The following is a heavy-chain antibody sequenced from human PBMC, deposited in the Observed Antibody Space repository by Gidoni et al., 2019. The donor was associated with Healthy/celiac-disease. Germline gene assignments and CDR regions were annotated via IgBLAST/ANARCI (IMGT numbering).Heavy chain of an antibody. Sequence: EVQPVETGGGLGPPGGSPRLSFASSGFTVSCNYMSWVREAPGKTLEWVSVIYSGGSTCYADSVKGRFTISRDNSKNTLYLQMNSLRAEDTAVYYCARVADRSPDAFDIWGQGTMVTVSS. J-gene: IGHJ3*02. CDR2: IYSGGST. CDR3: ARVADRSPDAFDI. D-gene: IGHD6-6*01. CDR1: GFTVSCNY. V-gene: IGHV3-66*01.